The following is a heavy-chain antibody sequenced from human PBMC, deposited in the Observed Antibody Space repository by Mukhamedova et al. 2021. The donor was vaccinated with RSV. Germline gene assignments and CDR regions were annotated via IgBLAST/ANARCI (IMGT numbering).Heavy chain of an antibody. V-gene: IGHV3-48*03. Sequence: SYEMNWVRQAPGKGLEWVSYISSSGSTIYYADSVKGRFTIYRDNAKNSLYLQMNSLRAEDTAVYYCARGRGYYDSSGYYYRLAF. J-gene: IGHJ3*01. CDR3: ARGRGYYDSSGYYYRLAF. D-gene: IGHD3-22*01. CDR1: SYE. CDR2: ISSSGSTI.